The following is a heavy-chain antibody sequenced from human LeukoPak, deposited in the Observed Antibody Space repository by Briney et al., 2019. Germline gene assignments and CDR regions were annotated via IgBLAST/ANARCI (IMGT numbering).Heavy chain of an antibody. CDR1: GGSISSSSYY. J-gene: IGHJ4*02. CDR2: INYSGST. CDR3: ARQGVATAIDY. V-gene: IGHV4-39*02. Sequence: SETLSLTCTVSGGSISSSSYYWGWIRQPPGKGLEWIGSINYSGSTYYNPSLKSRVTISLNTSKNHFSLKLSSVTAADTAVYYCARQGVATAIDYWGQGTLVTVSS. D-gene: IGHD2-21*02.